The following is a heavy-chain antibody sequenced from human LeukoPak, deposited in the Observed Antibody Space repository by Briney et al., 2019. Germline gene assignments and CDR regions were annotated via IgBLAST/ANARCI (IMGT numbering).Heavy chain of an antibody. CDR2: IYYSGST. Sequence: SETLFLTCTVSGGSISSYYWSWIRQPPGKGLEWIGYIYYSGSTNYNPSLKSRVTISVDTSKNQFSLKLSSVTAADTAVYYCAGEYSRGTTHFDYWGQGTLVTVSS. D-gene: IGHD6-13*01. CDR3: AGEYSRGTTHFDY. CDR1: GGSISSYY. V-gene: IGHV4-59*01. J-gene: IGHJ4*02.